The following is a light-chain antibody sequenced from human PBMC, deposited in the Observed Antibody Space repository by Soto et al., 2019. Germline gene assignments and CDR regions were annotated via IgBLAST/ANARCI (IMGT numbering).Light chain of an antibody. CDR1: QSVSNNY. Sequence: EIVLTQSPGTLSLSPGERATLSCRASQSVSNNYLAWYQQKPGQAPRLLIYGASNRATGIPDRFSGSGSGTEFTLTITGLQSEDVAIYYCQQRQYWPPITFGQGTRLEIK. V-gene: IGKV3D-20*02. J-gene: IGKJ5*01. CDR3: QQRQYWPPIT. CDR2: GAS.